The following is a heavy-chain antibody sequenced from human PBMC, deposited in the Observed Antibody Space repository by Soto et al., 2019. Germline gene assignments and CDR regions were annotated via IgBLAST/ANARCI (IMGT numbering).Heavy chain of an antibody. V-gene: IGHV1-18*04. Sequence: QVHLVQSGAVVENPGASVKVSCKASGYTFTNFGINWVRQAPGNGLEWIGWITPPNGNANYPQKQQDRLTITTDTATNTAYLELRSLRSDDTAVYFCARARMFSGAHHDYWGQGTRVTVSS. J-gene: IGHJ4*02. D-gene: IGHD1-26*01. CDR3: ARARMFSGAHHDY. CDR2: ITPPNGNA. CDR1: GYTFTNFG.